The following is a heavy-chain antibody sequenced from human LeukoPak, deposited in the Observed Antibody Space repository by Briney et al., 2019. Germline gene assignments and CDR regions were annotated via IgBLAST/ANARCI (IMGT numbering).Heavy chain of an antibody. V-gene: IGHV4-39*01. CDR1: GFTFSSYA. J-gene: IGHJ4*02. D-gene: IGHD1-26*01. CDR2: IYYSGST. Sequence: PGGSLRLSCAASGFTFSSYAMSWVRQPPGKGLEWIGSIYYSGSTYYNPSLKSRVTISVDTSKNQFSLKLSSVTAADTAVYYCARHGWELLQFDYWGQGTLVTVSS. CDR3: ARHGWELLQFDY.